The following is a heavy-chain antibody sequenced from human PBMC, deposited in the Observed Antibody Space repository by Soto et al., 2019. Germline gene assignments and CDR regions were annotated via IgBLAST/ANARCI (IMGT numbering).Heavy chain of an antibody. J-gene: IGHJ4*02. CDR2: IGVGGGDR. CDR1: GFTFSSYA. Sequence: EVQLLESGGGLVQPGGSLRLSCAASGFTFSSYAMSWVRQAPGKGLEWVSIIGVGGGDRYYPESVKGRFTISRDNSRETLYLEMYSLRDEDTAVYYCARVRFGELVWGQGTLVTVSS. D-gene: IGHD3-10*01. CDR3: ARVRFGELV. V-gene: IGHV3-23*01.